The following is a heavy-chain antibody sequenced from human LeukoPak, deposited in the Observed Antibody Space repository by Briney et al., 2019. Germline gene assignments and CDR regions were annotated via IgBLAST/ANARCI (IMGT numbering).Heavy chain of an antibody. CDR1: GGTFSSYA. CDR3: AGTMVRGVIITFFDY. J-gene: IGHJ4*02. Sequence: GASVKVSCKASGGTFSSYAISWVRQAPGQVLEGMGRIIPIFGTASYAQKFQGRVTITTDESTSTAYMELSSLRSEDTAVYYCAGTMVRGVIITFFDYWGQGTLVTVSS. V-gene: IGHV1-69*05. D-gene: IGHD3-10*01. CDR2: IIPIFGTA.